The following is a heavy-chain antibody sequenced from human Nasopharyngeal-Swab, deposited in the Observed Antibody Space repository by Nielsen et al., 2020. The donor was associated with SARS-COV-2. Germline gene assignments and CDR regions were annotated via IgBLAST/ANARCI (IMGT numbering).Heavy chain of an antibody. CDR2: ISGSGGST. J-gene: IGHJ3*02. D-gene: IGHD3-22*01. CDR1: GFTFSSYA. V-gene: IGHV3-23*01. CDR3: AKDYYDSSGYHPDAFDI. Sequence: GESLKISCAASGFTFSSYAMSWVRQAPGKGLEWVSAISGSGGSTYYADSVKGRFTTSRDNSKNTLYLQMNSLRAEDTAVYYCAKDYYDSSGYHPDAFDIWGQGTMVTVSS.